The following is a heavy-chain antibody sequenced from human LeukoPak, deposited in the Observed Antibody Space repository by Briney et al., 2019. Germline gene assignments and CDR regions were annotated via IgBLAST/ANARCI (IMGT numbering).Heavy chain of an antibody. CDR2: ISASGDTT. Sequence: GSLRLSCVASGFKFGGYVMGWVRQAPGKGLEWVSSISASGDTTYYTDSVKGRFTISRDNSRNTLYLHMNSLRAADTAVCYCAKDPYYYEASGFLSGGYFDYWGQATLVTVSS. D-gene: IGHD3-22*01. CDR3: AKDPYYYEASGFLSGGYFDY. CDR1: GFKFGGYV. V-gene: IGHV3-23*01. J-gene: IGHJ4*02.